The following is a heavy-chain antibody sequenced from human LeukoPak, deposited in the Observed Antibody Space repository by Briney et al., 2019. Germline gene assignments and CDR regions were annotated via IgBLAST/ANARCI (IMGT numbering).Heavy chain of an antibody. Sequence: GGSLRLSCAASGFTFDTYRMNWVRQAPGKGLEWVSSISASGSYIYYADSLKGRFTISRDNTKNSLFLQMNSLGAEDTAVYYCARDSPGTTASDYWGQGTLVTVSS. CDR1: GFTFDTYR. CDR3: ARDSPGTTASDY. D-gene: IGHD1-1*01. V-gene: IGHV3-21*01. J-gene: IGHJ4*02. CDR2: ISASGSYI.